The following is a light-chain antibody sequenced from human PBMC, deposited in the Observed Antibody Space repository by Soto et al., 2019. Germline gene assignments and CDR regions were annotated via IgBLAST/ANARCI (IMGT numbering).Light chain of an antibody. CDR1: SSNIGSNT. CDR2: DNN. CDR3: AAWDDSLNGYV. Sequence: QSVLTQPPSAYGTPGQRVTIYCSGSSSNIGSNTVNWYHQLPGTAPKLLVYDNNQRPSGVPDRFSVSKSGTSASLAISGLQSEDEADYFCAAWDDSLNGYVFGTGTKVTVL. J-gene: IGLJ1*01. V-gene: IGLV1-44*01.